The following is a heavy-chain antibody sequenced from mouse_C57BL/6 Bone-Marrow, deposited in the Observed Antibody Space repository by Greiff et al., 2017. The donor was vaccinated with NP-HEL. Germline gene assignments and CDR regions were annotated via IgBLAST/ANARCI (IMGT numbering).Heavy chain of an antibody. Sequence: VQLQQPGAELVRPGSSVKLSCKASGYTFTSYWMHWVKQRPIQGLEWIGNIDPSDSETHYNQKFKDKATLTVDKSSSTAYMQLSSLTSEDSAVYYCARLVTLYYFDYWGKGTTLTVSS. D-gene: IGHD6-2*01. V-gene: IGHV1-52*01. CDR1: GYTFTSYW. CDR2: IDPSDSET. J-gene: IGHJ2*01. CDR3: ARLVTLYYFDY.